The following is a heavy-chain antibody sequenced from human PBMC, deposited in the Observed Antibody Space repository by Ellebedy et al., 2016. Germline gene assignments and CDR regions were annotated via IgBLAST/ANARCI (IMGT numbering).Heavy chain of an antibody. CDR1: GGSISGYY. Sequence: SETLSLTXTVSGGSISGYYWSWIRQPPGKGLEWIGYIYYNGNTNYNPSLKSRVIISVDTSREQFSLRLSSVTVADTAVYYCARVVSRGPSFDFWGQGTLVTVSS. J-gene: IGHJ4*02. V-gene: IGHV4-59*01. CDR2: IYYNGNT. CDR3: ARVVSRGPSFDF. D-gene: IGHD3-22*01.